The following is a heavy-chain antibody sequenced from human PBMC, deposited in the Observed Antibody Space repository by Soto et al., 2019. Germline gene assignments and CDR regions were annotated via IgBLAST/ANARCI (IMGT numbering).Heavy chain of an antibody. CDR1: GVSISSDNYY. Sequence: TLSLTCTVSGVSISSDNYYWSWMRQLPGKGLEWIGYIYYSGSTYYNPSLKSRVAISVDMSENHFSLRLISATAADTAVYYCARDGGRRAGYGLDVWGQGTTVTVSS. V-gene: IGHV4-31*03. D-gene: IGHD3-16*01. CDR3: ARDGGRRAGYGLDV. CDR2: IYYSGST. J-gene: IGHJ6*01.